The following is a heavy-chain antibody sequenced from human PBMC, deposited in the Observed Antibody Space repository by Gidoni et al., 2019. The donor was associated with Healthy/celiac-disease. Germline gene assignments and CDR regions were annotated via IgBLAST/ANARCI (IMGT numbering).Heavy chain of an antibody. CDR1: GFTFSRYS. V-gene: IGHV3-30*04. D-gene: IGHD2-2*01. J-gene: IGHJ6*02. CDR3: ARTVKYCSSTSCYFSGMDV. Sequence: QVQLVESGGGVVQPGRSLRLSCAASGFTFSRYSMHWVRQAPGKGLEWVAVISYDGSNKYYADSVKGRFTISRDNSKNTLYLQMNSLRAEDTAVYYCARTVKYCSSTSCYFSGMDVWGQGTTVTVSS. CDR2: ISYDGSNK.